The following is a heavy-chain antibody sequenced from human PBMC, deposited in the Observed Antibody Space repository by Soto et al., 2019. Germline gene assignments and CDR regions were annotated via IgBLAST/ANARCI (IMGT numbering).Heavy chain of an antibody. J-gene: IGHJ4*02. CDR3: ARDEVWGTPRFYFRF. CDR1: GFTFSSYG. D-gene: IGHD3-16*01. V-gene: IGHV3-33*01. Sequence: QVQLRESGGGVGQPGRSLRLSCEASGFTFSSYGMHWVRQAPGKGLEWVAVIWQDGTTEEYAESVKGRFKISRDDSKKMVFLELNNLRAADTAVSYCARDEVWGTPRFYFRFWGQGIRVTVSS. CDR2: IWQDGTTE.